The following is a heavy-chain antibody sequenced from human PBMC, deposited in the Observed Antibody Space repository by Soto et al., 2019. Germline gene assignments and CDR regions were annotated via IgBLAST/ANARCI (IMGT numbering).Heavy chain of an antibody. D-gene: IGHD3-16*02. CDR2: IDWDDDK. J-gene: IGHJ4*02. CDR3: AREIYDYIWGSYRPFDY. V-gene: IGHV2-70*11. Sequence: SGPTLVNPTQTLTLTCTFSGFSLSTSGMCVSWIRQPPGKALEWLARIDWDDDKYYSTSLKTRLTISKDTSKNQVVLTMTNMDPVDTATYYCAREIYDYIWGSYRPFDYWGQGTQVTVSS. CDR1: GFSLSTSGMC.